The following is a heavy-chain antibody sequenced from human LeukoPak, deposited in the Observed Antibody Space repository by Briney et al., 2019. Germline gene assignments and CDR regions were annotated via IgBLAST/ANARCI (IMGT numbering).Heavy chain of an antibody. CDR1: GGSISSYY. Sequence: SETLSLTCTVSGGSISSYYWSWIRQPPGKGLEWIGYIYYSGSTYYNPSLKSRVTISVDTSKNQFSLKLSSVTAADTAVYYCASSGTAVGGVLEWLFRDYWGQGTLVTVSS. V-gene: IGHV4-59*04. D-gene: IGHD3-3*01. CDR2: IYYSGST. J-gene: IGHJ4*02. CDR3: ASSGTAVGGVLEWLFRDY.